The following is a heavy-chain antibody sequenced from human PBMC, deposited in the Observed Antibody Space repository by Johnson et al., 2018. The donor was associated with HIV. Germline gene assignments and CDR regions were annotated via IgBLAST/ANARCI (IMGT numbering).Heavy chain of an antibody. CDR2: IYSGGNT. V-gene: IGHV3-53*01. J-gene: IGHJ3*02. D-gene: IGHD3-16*01. CDR3: AKAPPLSVVFDAFDI. Sequence: VQLVESGGGVVRPGGSLRLSCAASGFTVSSNYMSWVRQAPGKGLEWVSVIYSGGNTYYADSVKGRFTISRDNSKNTLYLQMNSLRAEDTAVYYCAKAPPLSVVFDAFDIWGQGTMVTVSS. CDR1: GFTVSSNY.